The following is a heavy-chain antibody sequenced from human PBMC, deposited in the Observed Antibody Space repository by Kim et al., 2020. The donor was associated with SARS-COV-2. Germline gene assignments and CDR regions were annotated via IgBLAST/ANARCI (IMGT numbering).Heavy chain of an antibody. J-gene: IGHJ5*02. CDR1: GYTFTGYY. CDR3: ARARRGSWYDNWFDP. D-gene: IGHD6-13*01. Sequence: ASVKVSCKASGYTFTGYYMHWVRQAPGQGLEWMGWINPNSGGTNYAQKFQGWVTMTRDTSISTAYMELSRLRSDDTAVYYCARARRGSWYDNWFDPWGQGTLVTVSS. CDR2: INPNSGGT. V-gene: IGHV1-2*04.